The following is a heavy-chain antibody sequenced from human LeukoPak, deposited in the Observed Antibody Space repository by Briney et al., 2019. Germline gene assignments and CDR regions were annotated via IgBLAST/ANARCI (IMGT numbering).Heavy chain of an antibody. CDR3: ASEMATINAFDI. CDR1: GGSFSGYY. J-gene: IGHJ3*02. V-gene: IGHV4-34*01. D-gene: IGHD5-24*01. CDR2: INHSGST. Sequence: PSETLSLTCAVYGGSFSGYYWSWIRQPPGKGLEWIGEINHSGSTNYNPSLKSRVTISVDTSKNQFSLKLSSATAADTAVYYCASEMATINAFDIWGQGTMVTVSS.